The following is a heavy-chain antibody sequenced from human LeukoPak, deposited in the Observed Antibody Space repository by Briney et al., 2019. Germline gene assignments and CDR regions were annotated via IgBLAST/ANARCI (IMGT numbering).Heavy chain of an antibody. V-gene: IGHV3-23*01. CDR3: AKDLEYSYGYFDY. D-gene: IGHD5-18*01. J-gene: IGHJ4*02. Sequence: GESLRLSCAASGFTFSSYAMSWVRQAPGKGLEWVSGISASGDSTYYADSVKGRFTISRDNSKNTLYLQMNSLRAEDTAVYYCAKDLEYSYGYFDYWGQGTLVTVSS. CDR1: GFTFSSYA. CDR2: ISASGDST.